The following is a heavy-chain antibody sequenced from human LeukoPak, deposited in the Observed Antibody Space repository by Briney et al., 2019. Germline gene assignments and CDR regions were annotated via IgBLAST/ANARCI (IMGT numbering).Heavy chain of an antibody. CDR2: IRSKAYGGTT. D-gene: IGHD3-22*01. CDR1: GFTFGDYA. J-gene: IGHJ4*02. V-gene: IGHV3-49*04. Sequence: GGSLRLSCTASGFTFGDYAMSWVRQAPGKGLEWVGFIRSKAYGGTTEYAASVKGRFTISRDDSKSIAYLQMNSLKTEDTAVYYCTRLYYYDSSGYYNDYWGQGTLVTVSS. CDR3: TRLYYYDSSGYYNDY.